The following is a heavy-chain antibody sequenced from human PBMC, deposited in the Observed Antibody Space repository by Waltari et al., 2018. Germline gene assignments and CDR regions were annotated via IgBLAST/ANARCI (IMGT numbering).Heavy chain of an antibody. CDR1: GYTFTGYY. Sequence: QVQLVQSGAEVKKPGASVKVSCTASGYTFTGYYMHWVRHAPGQEPEWMGRINPNSGGTNYAQKFQGRATMTRDTSISTAYMELSRLRSDDTAVYYCARDYDFWSGHLKAATYYFDYWGQGTLVTVSS. J-gene: IGHJ4*02. V-gene: IGHV1-2*06. CDR2: INPNSGGT. CDR3: ARDYDFWSGHLKAATYYFDY. D-gene: IGHD3-3*01.